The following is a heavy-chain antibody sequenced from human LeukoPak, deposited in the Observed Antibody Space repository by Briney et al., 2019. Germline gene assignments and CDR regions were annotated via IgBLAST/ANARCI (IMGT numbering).Heavy chain of an antibody. Sequence: PGGSLRLSCAASGFTFSGYAMHWVRQAPGKGLEWVAVISYDGSNKYYADSVKGRFTISRDNSKNTLYLQMNSLRAEDTAVYYCARGYYDSSGYFTYWGQGTLVTVSS. D-gene: IGHD3-22*01. CDR2: ISYDGSNK. V-gene: IGHV3-30-3*01. CDR1: GFTFSGYA. J-gene: IGHJ4*02. CDR3: ARGYYDSSGYFTY.